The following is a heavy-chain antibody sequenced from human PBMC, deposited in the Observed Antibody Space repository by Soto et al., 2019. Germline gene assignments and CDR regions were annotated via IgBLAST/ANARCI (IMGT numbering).Heavy chain of an antibody. D-gene: IGHD2-21*02. Sequence: PSETLSLTCAVYGGSFSGYYWSWIRQPPGKGLEWIGEINHSGSTNYNPSLKSRVTISVDTSKNQFSLKLSSVTAADTAVYYCARVLAYCGGDCYFPWGHYYYYYGMDVWGQGTTVTVS. J-gene: IGHJ6*02. CDR3: ARVLAYCGGDCYFPWGHYYYYYGMDV. V-gene: IGHV4-34*01. CDR2: INHSGST. CDR1: GGSFSGYY.